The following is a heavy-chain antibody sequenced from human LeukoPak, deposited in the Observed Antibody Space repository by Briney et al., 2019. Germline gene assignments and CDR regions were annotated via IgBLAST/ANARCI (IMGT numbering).Heavy chain of an antibody. CDR1: GFTFSSYS. CDR2: ISSSSSYI. CDR3: ARDLDSSGYTDY. V-gene: IGHV3-21*01. Sequence: GGSLRLSCAASGFTFSSYSMNWVRQAPGKGLEWVSSISSSSSYIYYADSVKGRFTISRDNAKNSLYLQMNSLRAEDTAVYYCARDLDSSGYTDYWGQGTLVTVSS. J-gene: IGHJ4*02. D-gene: IGHD3-22*01.